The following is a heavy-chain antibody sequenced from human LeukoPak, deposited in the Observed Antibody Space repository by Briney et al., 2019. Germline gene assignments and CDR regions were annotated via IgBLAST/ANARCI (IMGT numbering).Heavy chain of an antibody. D-gene: IGHD3-22*01. Sequence: SETLSLTCTVSGGSISSYYWSWIRQPPGKGLEWIGYIYYSGSTNYNPSLKSRVTISVDTSKNQFSLKLSSVTAADTAVYYCARHVPSPYYYDGTYFDYWVQGTLVTVSS. J-gene: IGHJ4*02. CDR1: GGSISSYY. CDR2: IYYSGST. CDR3: ARHVPSPYYYDGTYFDY. V-gene: IGHV4-59*08.